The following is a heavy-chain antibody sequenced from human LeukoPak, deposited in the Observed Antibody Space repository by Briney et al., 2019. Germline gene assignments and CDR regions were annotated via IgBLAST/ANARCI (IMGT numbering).Heavy chain of an antibody. CDR1: GFTFSNYG. D-gene: IGHD5-18*01. CDR3: ARRTAMVTVYYYYYMDV. CDR2: IKQDGSEK. V-gene: IGHV3-7*01. Sequence: GGSLRLSCAGSGFTFSNYGMSWVRQAPGKGLEWVANIKQDGSEKNYVDSVKGRFTISRDNAKNSLYLQMNSLRADDTAVYYCARRTAMVTVYYYYYMDVWGKGTTVTVSS. J-gene: IGHJ6*03.